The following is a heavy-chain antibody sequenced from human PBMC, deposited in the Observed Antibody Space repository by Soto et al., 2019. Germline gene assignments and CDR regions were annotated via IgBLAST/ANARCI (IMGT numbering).Heavy chain of an antibody. D-gene: IGHD4-4*01. V-gene: IGHV1-3*01. J-gene: IGHJ6*02. CDR1: GYTFTSYA. CDR2: INPGNGKT. CDR3: ARFVTTVNGVWDYGMDV. Sequence: ASVKVSCKASGYTFTSYAMHWVRQAPGQRLEWMGWINPGNGKTNYAQKFQGRVTITADESTSTAYMELSSLRSEDTAVYYCARFVTTVNGVWDYGMDVWGQGTTVTVSS.